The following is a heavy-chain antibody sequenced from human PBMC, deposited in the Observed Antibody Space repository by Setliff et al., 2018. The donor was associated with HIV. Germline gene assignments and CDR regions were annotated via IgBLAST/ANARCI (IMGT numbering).Heavy chain of an antibody. CDR1: GGSFTNGGSFSHYF. V-gene: IGHV4-61*08. D-gene: IGHD3-22*01. CDR2: LYYSGNT. Sequence: SETLSLTCTVYGGSFTNGGSFSHYFCAWIRQPPGKGLEWIGSLYYSGNTNYNPSLKSRVTISADTSKNQFSLKLRSVTAADTAVYYCAGVLSSGYYDGPWGQGTLVTVSS. CDR3: AGVLSSGYYDGP. J-gene: IGHJ5*02.